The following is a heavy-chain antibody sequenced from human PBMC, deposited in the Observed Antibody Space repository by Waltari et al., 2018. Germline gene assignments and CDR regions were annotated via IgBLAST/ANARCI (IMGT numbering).Heavy chain of an antibody. V-gene: IGHV4-59*01. J-gene: IGHJ6*02. CDR3: ARDRGGEYSSSSSSYYYGMDV. CDR1: GGSISSYY. CDR2: IYYSGST. Sequence: QVQLQESGPGLVKPSETLSLTCTVSGGSISSYYWSWIRQPPGKGLEWIGYIYYSGSTNYNPSLKSRVTISVDTSKNQFSRKLSSVTAADTAVYYCARDRGGEYSSSSSSYYYGMDVWGQGTTVTVSS. D-gene: IGHD6-6*01.